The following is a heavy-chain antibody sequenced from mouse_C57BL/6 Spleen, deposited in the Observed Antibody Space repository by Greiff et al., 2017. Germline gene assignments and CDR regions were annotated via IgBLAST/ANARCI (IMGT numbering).Heavy chain of an antibody. CDR2: IYIVNGYT. J-gene: IGHJ2*01. CDR1: GYTFTSYC. D-gene: IGHD1-1*01. CDR3: ARSGDYGSSSDFDN. Sequence: VQLKQSGAELVRPGSSVKMSCKTSGYTFTSYCINWVKQRPGQGLEWIGYIYIVNGYTEYNEKFKGQATLTSDTSSRTAYMQLSSLTSEDSAIYFCARSGDYGSSSDFDNWGEGTTLTVSS. V-gene: IGHV1-58*01.